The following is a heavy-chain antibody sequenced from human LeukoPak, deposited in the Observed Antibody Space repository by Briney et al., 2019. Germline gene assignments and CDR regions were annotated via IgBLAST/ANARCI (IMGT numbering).Heavy chain of an antibody. CDR3: TTANDYDFWSGLGYFQH. J-gene: IGHJ1*01. Sequence: GGSLRLSCAASGFTFSNAWMSWVRQAPGKGLEWVGRIKSKTDGGTTDYAAPVKGRFTISRDDSKNTLYLQMNSLKTEDTAVYYCTTANDYDFWSGLGYFQHWGQGTLVTVSS. V-gene: IGHV3-15*01. CDR2: IKSKTDGGTT. D-gene: IGHD3-3*01. CDR1: GFTFSNAW.